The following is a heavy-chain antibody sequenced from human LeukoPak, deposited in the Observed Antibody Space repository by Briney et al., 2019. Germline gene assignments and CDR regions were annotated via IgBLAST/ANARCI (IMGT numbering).Heavy chain of an antibody. CDR2: IGYDGSKM. CDR1: GFTFSSYG. CDR3: AKDNRNYYIDY. D-gene: IGHD3-10*01. J-gene: IGHJ4*02. Sequence: GGSLRLSCAASGFTFSSYGMHWVRQAPGKGLEGVAFIGYDGSKMYYVVSVKGRFTIYRYNSENTLYLQMNSLRTEDTDLYYCAKDNRNYYIDYWGQGALVTVSS. V-gene: IGHV3-30*02.